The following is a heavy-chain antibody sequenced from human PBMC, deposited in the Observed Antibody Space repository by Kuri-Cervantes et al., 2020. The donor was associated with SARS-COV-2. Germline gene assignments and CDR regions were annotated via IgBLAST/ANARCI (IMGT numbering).Heavy chain of an antibody. D-gene: IGHD5-12*01. CDR3: ARGKDIVATIDAFVY. Sequence: ESLKISCAVYGGSFSGYYWSWIRQPPGKGLEWIGEINHSGSTNYNPSLKSRVTISVDTSKNQFSLKLSPVTAADTAVYYCARGKDIVATIDAFVYWGRGTLVTVSS. CDR1: GGSFSGYY. J-gene: IGHJ4*02. CDR2: INHSGST. V-gene: IGHV4-34*01.